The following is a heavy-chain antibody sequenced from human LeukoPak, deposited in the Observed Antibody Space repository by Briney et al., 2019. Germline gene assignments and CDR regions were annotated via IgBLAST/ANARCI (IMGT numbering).Heavy chain of an antibody. CDR2: INSGGTVT. CDR1: GFTFSDFW. Sequence: GGSLRLSCAASGFTFSDFWMHWVRQAPGKGLVWVSRINSGGTVTNYADSVKGRLTISRDNAKNTLYLQMNSLRAEDTAVYYCALGGSGSYYFDAFDIWGQGTMVTVSS. V-gene: IGHV3-74*01. D-gene: IGHD3-10*01. CDR3: ALGGSGSYYFDAFDI. J-gene: IGHJ3*02.